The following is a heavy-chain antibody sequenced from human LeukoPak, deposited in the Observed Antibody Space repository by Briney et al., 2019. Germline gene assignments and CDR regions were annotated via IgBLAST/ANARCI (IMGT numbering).Heavy chain of an antibody. Sequence: SETLSLTCTVSGGSISRYYWTWVRQPPGKGLEYIGYVHYTGSTNYNPSLKSRVTISLDTSKNQFSLRLSSVTAADTAVYYCARDDEHYGSGSSPYAFDIWGQGTMATVSS. D-gene: IGHD3-10*01. V-gene: IGHV4-59*12. CDR1: GGSISRYY. CDR3: ARDDEHYGSGSSPYAFDI. CDR2: VHYTGST. J-gene: IGHJ3*02.